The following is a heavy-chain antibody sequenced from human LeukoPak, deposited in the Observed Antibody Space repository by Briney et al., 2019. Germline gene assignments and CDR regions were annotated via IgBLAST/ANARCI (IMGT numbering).Heavy chain of an antibody. D-gene: IGHD6-19*01. Sequence: PGGSLRLSCAASGFTFSSYSMNWVRQAPGKGLEWVANIKQDGSEKYYVDSVKGRFTISRDNAKNSLYLQMNSLRAEDTAVYYCARDRHSSGWYLSYYYYYMDVWGKGTTVTISS. J-gene: IGHJ6*03. CDR3: ARDRHSSGWYLSYYYYYMDV. CDR1: GFTFSSYS. CDR2: IKQDGSEK. V-gene: IGHV3-7*01.